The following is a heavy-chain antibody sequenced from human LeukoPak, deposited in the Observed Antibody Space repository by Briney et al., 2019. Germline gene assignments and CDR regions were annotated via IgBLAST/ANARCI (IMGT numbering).Heavy chain of an antibody. J-gene: IGHJ4*02. CDR1: GFTFSSYA. D-gene: IGHD4-17*01. CDR2: ISGSGGST. V-gene: IGHV3-23*01. CDR3: AKDLYGDYENIVDY. Sequence: GGSLRLSCAASGFTFSSYAMHWVRQAPGKGLEWVSAISGSGGSTYYADSVKGRFTISRDNSKNTLYLQMNSLRAEDTAVYYCAKDLYGDYENIVDYWGQGTLVTVSS.